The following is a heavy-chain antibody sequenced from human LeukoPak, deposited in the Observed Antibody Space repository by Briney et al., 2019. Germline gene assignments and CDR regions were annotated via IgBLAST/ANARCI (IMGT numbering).Heavy chain of an antibody. D-gene: IGHD1-14*01. J-gene: IGHJ6*02. Sequence: GGSLRLSRAASGFTFSRFAINWVRQAPGKGLEWVSGISYNGGSRFYADSVKGRFTISRDNSKNTVFLQMNGLRGDDTAVYYCAKASELGDYPNYYYYGMDVWGQGTTVTVSS. CDR3: AKASELGDYPNYYYYGMDV. CDR2: ISYNGGSR. CDR1: GFTFSRFA. V-gene: IGHV3-23*01.